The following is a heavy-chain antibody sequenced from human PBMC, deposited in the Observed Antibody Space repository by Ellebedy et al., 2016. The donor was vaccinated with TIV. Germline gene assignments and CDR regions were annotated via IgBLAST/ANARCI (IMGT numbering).Heavy chain of an antibody. V-gene: IGHV3-7*03. J-gene: IGHJ4*02. CDR1: GFTFPTYW. D-gene: IGHD4-11*01. CDR2: IKQDGTEA. CDR3: ARGLSDYSDFELDC. Sequence: GGSLRLSCAASGFTFPTYWMNWVRQAPGKGLEWVANIKQDGTEANYVDAVKGRFIISRDNAKKSLFLHMSSLGADVSATYYCARGLSDYSDFELDCWGQGTLVTVSS.